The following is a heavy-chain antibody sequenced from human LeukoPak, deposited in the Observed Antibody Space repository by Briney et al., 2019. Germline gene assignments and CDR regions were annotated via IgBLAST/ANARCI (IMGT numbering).Heavy chain of an antibody. J-gene: IGHJ5*02. CDR2: IYHSGST. CDR3: ARDLYCSGGSCYRWFDP. Sequence: SETLSLTCTVSGYSISSGYYWGWIRPPPGKGLEWIGSIYHSGSTYYNPSLKSRVTISVDTSKNQFSLKLSSVTAADTAVYYCARDLYCSGGSCYRWFDPWGQGTLVTVSS. CDR1: GYSISSGYY. V-gene: IGHV4-38-2*02. D-gene: IGHD2-15*01.